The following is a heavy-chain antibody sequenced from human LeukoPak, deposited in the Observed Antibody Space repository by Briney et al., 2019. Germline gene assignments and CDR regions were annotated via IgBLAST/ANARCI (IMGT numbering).Heavy chain of an antibody. CDR3: ARVGGSYALDY. J-gene: IGHJ4*01. D-gene: IGHD4-23*01. V-gene: IGHV4-4*01. Sequence: PSGTLSLTCAVSGGSISSSNWWTWVRQPPGKGLEWIGEIYHSGSTNYNPSLKSRVTMSVDKSKNQFSLKLNSVTAADTAVYCCARVGGSYALDYRGRGTLVTVSS. CDR2: IYHSGST. CDR1: GGSISSSNW.